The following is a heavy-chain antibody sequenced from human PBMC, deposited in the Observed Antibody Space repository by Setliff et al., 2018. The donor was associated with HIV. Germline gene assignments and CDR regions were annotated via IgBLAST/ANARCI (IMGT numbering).Heavy chain of an antibody. J-gene: IGHJ4*02. Sequence: SETLSLTCLVFGYSITNGNYWAWIRQSPGKGLEWIGSIYSTGHTYYNPSHKSRLTMSVDTAKNRFSLKLISVTAADTAVYYCARHLESSGLHGRVFDLWGPGSLVTVSS. V-gene: IGHV4-38-2*01. CDR2: IYSTGHT. CDR3: ARHLESSGLHGRVFDL. D-gene: IGHD6-19*01. CDR1: GYSITNGNY.